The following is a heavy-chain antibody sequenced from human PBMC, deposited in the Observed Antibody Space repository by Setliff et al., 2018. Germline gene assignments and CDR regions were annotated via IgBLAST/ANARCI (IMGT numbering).Heavy chain of an antibody. D-gene: IGHD1-26*01. CDR1: GFTFRKHA. V-gene: IGHV3-23*01. CDR3: AREKNTIVSGSGYHYYLDV. Sequence: PGGSLRLSCTASGFTFRKHALAWVRQAPGKGLQWVSSVSGSGMTRDYTDSVKGRFTVSRDNADNSLYLQMNSLTTDDTAVYFCAREKNTIVSGSGYHYYLDVWGTGTAVTVSS. J-gene: IGHJ6*03. CDR2: VSGSGMTR.